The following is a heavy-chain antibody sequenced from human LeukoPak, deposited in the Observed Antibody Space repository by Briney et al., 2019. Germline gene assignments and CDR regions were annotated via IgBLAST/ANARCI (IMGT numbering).Heavy chain of an antibody. CDR3: AGGWNYEVGGRPTANVN. V-gene: IGHV1-69*13. CDR1: GGTFSSYA. CDR2: IIPTFGTA. J-gene: IGHJ4*02. D-gene: IGHD1-7*01. Sequence: SVKVSCKASGGTFSSYAISWVRQAPGQGLEWMGGIIPTFGTANYAQKFQGKVTITADESTYTAYMELSSLRSEDTAVYYCAGGWNYEVGGRPTANVNWGQGTLFRVSS.